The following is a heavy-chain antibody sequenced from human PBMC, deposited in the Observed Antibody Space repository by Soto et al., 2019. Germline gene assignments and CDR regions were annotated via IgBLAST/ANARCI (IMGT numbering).Heavy chain of an antibody. Sequence: SETLSLTCPVTGGPISSSGDYWGWVRQTPGKGLEWIGTISNSGSTYYNPSVMSRVTISVDTSKKQFSLRLISVTAADTAVYYCARGLSSSAYLEYWGQGTLVTVSS. J-gene: IGHJ4*02. V-gene: IGHV4-39*01. CDR3: ARGLSSSAYLEY. D-gene: IGHD6-19*01. CDR2: ISNSGST. CDR1: GGPISSSGDY.